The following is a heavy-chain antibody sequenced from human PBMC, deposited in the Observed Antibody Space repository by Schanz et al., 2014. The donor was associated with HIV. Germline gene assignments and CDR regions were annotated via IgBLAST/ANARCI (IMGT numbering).Heavy chain of an antibody. V-gene: IGHV4-34*02. J-gene: IGHJ6*02. CDR1: GGSFSGYS. CDR3: AREGMEQMVNILDV. Sequence: QVQLQQWGAGLLKPSETLSLTCAVYGGSFSGYSWTWIRQPPGKGLEWIGEIDHSGSTNYNPSLKSRVTISVDTSKNQFSLKLRSVTAADTAVYYCAREGMEQMVNILDVWGQGTRVNVSS. CDR2: IDHSGST. D-gene: IGHD6-13*01.